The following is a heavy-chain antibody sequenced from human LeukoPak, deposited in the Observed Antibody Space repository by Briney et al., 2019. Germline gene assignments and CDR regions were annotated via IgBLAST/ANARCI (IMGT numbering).Heavy chain of an antibody. CDR3: ARELSGYSSGAVAFDI. CDR1: GGTFSSYA. D-gene: IGHD6-19*01. CDR2: INPSGGST. V-gene: IGHV1-46*01. Sequence: ASVKVSCKASGGTFSSYAISWVRQAPGQGLEWMGIINPSGGSTSYAQKFQGRVTMTRDTSTSTVYMELSSLRSEDTAVYYCARELSGYSSGAVAFDIWGQGTMVTVSS. J-gene: IGHJ3*02.